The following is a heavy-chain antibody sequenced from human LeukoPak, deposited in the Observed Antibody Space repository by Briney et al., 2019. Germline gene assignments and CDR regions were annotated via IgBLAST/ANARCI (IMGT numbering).Heavy chain of an antibody. CDR1: GGSFSGYY. D-gene: IGHD3-22*01. CDR2: IYYSGST. V-gene: IGHV4-34*01. CDR3: ARVGYYDSSGYSDY. J-gene: IGHJ4*02. Sequence: SETLSLTCAVYGGSFSGYYWSWIRQPPGKGLEWIGSIYYSGSTYYNPSLKSRVTISVDTSKNQFSLKLSSVTAADTAVYYCARVGYYDSSGYSDYWGQGTLVTVSS.